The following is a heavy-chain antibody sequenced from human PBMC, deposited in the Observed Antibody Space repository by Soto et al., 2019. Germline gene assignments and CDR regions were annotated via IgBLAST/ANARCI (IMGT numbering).Heavy chain of an antibody. V-gene: IGHV1-18*01. CDR2: ASAYNQTT. CDR1: GYTFTNYG. Sequence: QVRLVQSGAEVKRPGASVRVSCKASGYTFTNYGITWVRQVPGQGLEWMGWASAYNQTTNYIQKFEDRVIMTTDTSTGTAHMELRSLRYVDTALYFCARETQWEPLLYWGQGTLVTVSS. J-gene: IGHJ4*02. CDR3: ARETQWEPLLY. D-gene: IGHD1-26*01.